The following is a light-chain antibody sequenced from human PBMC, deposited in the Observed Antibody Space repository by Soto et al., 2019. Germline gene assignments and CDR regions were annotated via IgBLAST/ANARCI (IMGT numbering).Light chain of an antibody. J-gene: IGLJ2*01. Sequence: QSALTQPASVSGSPGQSITISCTGTSSDVGSYNLVSWYQRHPGKAPKLMIYEGSKRPSGVSNRFSGSKSGNTASLTISGLQAEDEADYYCCSYAAGSTLVFGGGTKL. V-gene: IGLV2-23*01. CDR1: SSDVGSYNL. CDR3: CSYAAGSTLV. CDR2: EGS.